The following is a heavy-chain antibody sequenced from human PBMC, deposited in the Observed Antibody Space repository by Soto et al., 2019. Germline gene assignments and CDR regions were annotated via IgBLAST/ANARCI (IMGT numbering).Heavy chain of an antibody. Sequence: QMHLQESGSGLVKPSQTLSLTCAVSGGSLGSSAYSWSWIRQPPGKGLEWIGFIYQSGSPYYNPSLKSRVTMSLDRPKNQFSLKLSSVTSADTAVYYCARELLFYDSDGFSWDDAFDIWGQGTMVTVSS. V-gene: IGHV4-30-2*01. D-gene: IGHD3-22*01. CDR1: GGSLGSSAYS. CDR3: ARELLFYDSDGFSWDDAFDI. J-gene: IGHJ3*02. CDR2: IYQSGSP.